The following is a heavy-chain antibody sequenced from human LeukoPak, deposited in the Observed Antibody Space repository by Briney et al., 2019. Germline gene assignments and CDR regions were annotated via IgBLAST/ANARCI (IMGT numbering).Heavy chain of an antibody. Sequence: GGSLRLSCAASGFIFRDYYMSWIRQAPGKGLGWVAYISITGSTIYYANSVRGRFTISRDNAQNSLYLQMNSLRADDAAVYYCARVGGIAAAGTVNFDYWGQGILVTVSS. V-gene: IGHV3-11*01. CDR2: ISITGSTI. CDR1: GFIFRDYY. CDR3: ARVGGIAAAGTVNFDY. J-gene: IGHJ4*02. D-gene: IGHD6-13*01.